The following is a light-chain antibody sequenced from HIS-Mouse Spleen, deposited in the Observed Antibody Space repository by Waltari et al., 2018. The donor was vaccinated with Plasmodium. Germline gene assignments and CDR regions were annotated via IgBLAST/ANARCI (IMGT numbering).Light chain of an antibody. CDR2: EGS. CDR1: SSDVGSYKL. V-gene: IGLV2-23*03. CDR3: CSYAGSSTFV. Sequence: QSALTQPASVSGSPGQSITISCPGTSSDVGSYKLVSWYQQHPDKAPKLMLYEGSKRPSGVSNRFSGSKSGNTASLTISGLQAEDEADYYCCSYAGSSTFVFGGGTKLTVL. J-gene: IGLJ3*02.